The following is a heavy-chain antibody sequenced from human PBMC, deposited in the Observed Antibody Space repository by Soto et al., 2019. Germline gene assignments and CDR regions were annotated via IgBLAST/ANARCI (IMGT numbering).Heavy chain of an antibody. Sequence: GGSLRLSCAASGFTFSSYTIHWVRQAPGKGLEWVALILYDGGNKYYADSVKGGFTISRDNSKNTLHLQMNSLRAEDTAVYYCARDNGYSHGHGMDVWGQGTTVTVSS. D-gene: IGHD5-18*01. CDR1: GFTFSSYT. CDR3: ARDNGYSHGHGMDV. J-gene: IGHJ6*02. V-gene: IGHV3-30-3*01. CDR2: ILYDGGNK.